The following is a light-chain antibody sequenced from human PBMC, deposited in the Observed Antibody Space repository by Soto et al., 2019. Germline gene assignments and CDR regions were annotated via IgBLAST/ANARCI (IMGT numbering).Light chain of an antibody. CDR1: SSNIGAGYD. Sequence: QSVLTLSPSGCGAPKKRVTLSCTGSSSNIGAGYDVHWYQQLPGAAPKLLIYDNNNRPSGVPDRFSGSKSGASASLAITGLQAEDEADYYCQSYDTRLSGYVFGTGTKVTVL. J-gene: IGLJ1*01. CDR2: DNN. CDR3: QSYDTRLSGYV. V-gene: IGLV1-40*01.